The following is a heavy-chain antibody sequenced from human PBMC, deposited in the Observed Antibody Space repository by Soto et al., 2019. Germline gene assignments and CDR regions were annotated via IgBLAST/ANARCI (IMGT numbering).Heavy chain of an antibody. V-gene: IGHV1-2*02. Sequence: ASVKVSCKASGYTFTDYYMHWVRQAPGQGLEWMGWINPKTGGTNYVQKFQGRVTMTRDTSITTAYMELSRLRSDDTAVYYCARVYLRYNWFDPWGQGPLVTVS. CDR2: INPKTGGT. CDR1: GYTFTDYY. D-gene: IGHD3-16*01. CDR3: ARVYLRYNWFDP. J-gene: IGHJ5*02.